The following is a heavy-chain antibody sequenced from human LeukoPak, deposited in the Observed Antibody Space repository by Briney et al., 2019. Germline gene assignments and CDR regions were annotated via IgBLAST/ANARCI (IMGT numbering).Heavy chain of an antibody. CDR2: IYDSGST. D-gene: IGHD3-10*01. Sequence: SETLSLTCTVSGGSISSSNYFWGWIRQPPGKGLEWIGNIYDSGSTYYNPSLKSRVTISVDTSKNQFPLKLSSVTAADTAVYYCARGEGYYYGSGSYYRTPRKFDYWGQGTLVTVSS. CDR1: GGSISSSNYF. J-gene: IGHJ4*02. CDR3: ARGEGYYYGSGSYYRTPRKFDY. V-gene: IGHV4-39*06.